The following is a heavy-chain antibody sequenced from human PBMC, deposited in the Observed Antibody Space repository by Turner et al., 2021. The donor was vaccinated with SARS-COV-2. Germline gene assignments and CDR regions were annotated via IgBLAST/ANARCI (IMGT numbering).Heavy chain of an antibody. CDR2: ISGTVGNT. Sequence: EVQLLESGGGLVQPGGSLRLSCTASGFIFNNYAMSWVRQAPGKGLELVAAISGTVGNTYYADSAKGRFTISRDNSKNTQYLQMNSLGAEDTALYYCTKDYYHSRGYADAFDMWGQGTAVIVSS. V-gene: IGHV3-23*01. D-gene: IGHD3-22*01. CDR1: GFIFNNYA. J-gene: IGHJ3*02. CDR3: TKDYYHSRGYADAFDM.